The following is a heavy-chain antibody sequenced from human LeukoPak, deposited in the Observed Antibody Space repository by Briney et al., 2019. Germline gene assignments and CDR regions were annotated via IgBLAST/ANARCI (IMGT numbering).Heavy chain of an antibody. CDR2: INQDGSEE. D-gene: IGHD3-3*01. V-gene: IGHV3-7*01. J-gene: IGHJ4*02. Sequence: GGSLRLSCAASGFTFSHYWMTWVRQAPGKGLEWVANINQDGSEEFYVDSVKGRFTGSRDDARNTVYLQMNSLRAEDTAVYYCARWRGAQSEFVVWGQGTLVTVSS. CDR1: GFTFSHYW. CDR3: ARWRGAQSEFVV.